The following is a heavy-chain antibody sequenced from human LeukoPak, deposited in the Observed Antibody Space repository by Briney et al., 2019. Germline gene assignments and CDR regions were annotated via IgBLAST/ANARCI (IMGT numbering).Heavy chain of an antibody. CDR1: GFIFSSYV. Sequence: GGSLRLSCAASGFIFSSYVMGWVRQAPGKGLEWVSSISSSSNYIYYADSVKGRFTISRDNAKNTLYLQMNSLRDEDMALYYCAKSAQQYYYFMDVWGKGTMVTVSS. CDR2: ISSSSNYI. CDR3: AKSAQQYYYFMDV. J-gene: IGHJ6*03. D-gene: IGHD1-1*01. V-gene: IGHV3-21*04.